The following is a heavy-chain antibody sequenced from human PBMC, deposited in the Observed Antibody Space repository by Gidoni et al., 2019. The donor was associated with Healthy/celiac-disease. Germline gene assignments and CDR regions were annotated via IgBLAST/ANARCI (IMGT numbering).Heavy chain of an antibody. D-gene: IGHD3-3*01. CDR3: ARDRKGYYDFWSGYSTITPYGMDV. Sequence: QVQLVQSGAEVTKPGASVKVSCKASGYTFTGYYLHWVRQAPGHGLEWMGWINPNSGGTNYAQKFQGRVTMTRDTSISTAYMELSRLRSDDTAVYYCARDRKGYYDFWSGYSTITPYGMDVWGQGTTVTVSS. CDR1: GYTFTGYY. J-gene: IGHJ6*02. V-gene: IGHV1-2*02. CDR2: INPNSGGT.